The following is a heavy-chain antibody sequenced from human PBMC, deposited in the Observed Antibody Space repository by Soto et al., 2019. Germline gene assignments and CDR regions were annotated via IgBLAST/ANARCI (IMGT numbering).Heavy chain of an antibody. CDR1: GGSFSGYY. J-gene: IGHJ4*02. D-gene: IGHD2-15*01. V-gene: IGHV4-34*01. CDR2: IIHTGST. CDR3: ARGRKDCSAGSCYSLGY. Sequence: SETLSLTCGVDGGSFSGYYWSWIRQPPGKGLEWIGEIIHTGSTNYGPSLKSRVAISIDTSKNQFSLQLNSVTAADTAVYYCARGRKDCSAGSCYSLGYWGQGTLVTVSS.